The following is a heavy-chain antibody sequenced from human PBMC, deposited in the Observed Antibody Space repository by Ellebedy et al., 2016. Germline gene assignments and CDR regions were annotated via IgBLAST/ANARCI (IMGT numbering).Heavy chain of an antibody. CDR1: GFTFSDYY. V-gene: IGHV3-72*01. CDR2: IRSKAYGGTA. Sequence: GGSLRLSCAASGFTFSDYYMDWVRQAPGKGLEWVGVIRSKAYGGTAEYAASVKGRFTISRDDSNNSLYLQMSSLKTEDTDVYYCAREVRREWFDPWGQGTLVSVSS. J-gene: IGHJ5*02. D-gene: IGHD1-26*01. CDR3: AREVRREWFDP.